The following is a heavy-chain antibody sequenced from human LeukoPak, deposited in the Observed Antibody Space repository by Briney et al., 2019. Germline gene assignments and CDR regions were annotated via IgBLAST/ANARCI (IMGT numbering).Heavy chain of an antibody. CDR1: GFIFSSYA. CDR2: INHSGST. Sequence: PGGSLRLSCAASGFIFSSYAMHWVRQAPGKGLEWIGEINHSGSTNYNPSLKSRVTISVDTSKNQFSLKLSSVTAADTAVYYCARARPPRYCTNGVCYRISNYFDYWGQGTLVTVSS. D-gene: IGHD2-8*01. J-gene: IGHJ4*02. CDR3: ARARPPRYCTNGVCYRISNYFDY. V-gene: IGHV4-34*01.